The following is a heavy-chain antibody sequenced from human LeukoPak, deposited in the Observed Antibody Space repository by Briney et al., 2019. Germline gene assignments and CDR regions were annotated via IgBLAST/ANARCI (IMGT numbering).Heavy chain of an antibody. CDR2: MNPNSGNT. J-gene: IGHJ3*02. Sequence: ASVKVSCKASGYTFTSYDINWVRQATGQGLEWMGWMNPNSGNTGYAQKFQGRVTMTRNTSISTAYMELSSLRSEDTAVYYCARLDYGGTNDAFDIWGQGTMVTVPS. CDR1: GYTFTSYD. D-gene: IGHD4-23*01. CDR3: ARLDYGGTNDAFDI. V-gene: IGHV1-8*01.